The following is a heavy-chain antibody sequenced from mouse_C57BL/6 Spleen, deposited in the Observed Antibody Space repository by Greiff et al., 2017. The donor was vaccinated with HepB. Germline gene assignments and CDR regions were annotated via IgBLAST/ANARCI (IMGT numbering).Heavy chain of an antibody. Sequence: QVQLQQPGAELVKPGASVKLSCKASGYTFTSYWMHWVKQRPGQGLEWIGMIHPNSGSTNYNEKFKSEATLTVDKSSSTAYMQLSSLTSEDSAVYYCARTLYYGSSYDFDVWGTGTTVTVSS. J-gene: IGHJ1*03. D-gene: IGHD1-1*01. CDR3: ARTLYYGSSYDFDV. V-gene: IGHV1-64*01. CDR1: GYTFTSYW. CDR2: IHPNSGST.